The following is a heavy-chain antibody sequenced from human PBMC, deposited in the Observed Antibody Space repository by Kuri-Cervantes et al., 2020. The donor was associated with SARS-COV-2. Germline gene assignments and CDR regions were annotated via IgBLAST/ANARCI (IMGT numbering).Heavy chain of an antibody. CDR3: AEEAESSGWYSD. J-gene: IGHJ4*02. V-gene: IGHV3-30*18. D-gene: IGHD6-19*01. CDR2: ISYDGSNK. CDR1: GFTFSSYG. Sequence: GESLKISCAASGFTFSSYGMHWVRQAPGKGLEWVAVISYDGSNKYYADSVKGRFTISRDNSKNTLYLQMNSLRAEDTAVYYCAEEAESSGWYSDWGQGTLVTVSS.